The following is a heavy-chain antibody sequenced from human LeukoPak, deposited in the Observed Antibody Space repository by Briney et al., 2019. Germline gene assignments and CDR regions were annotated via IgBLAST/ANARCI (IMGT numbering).Heavy chain of an antibody. D-gene: IGHD4-11*01. CDR3: ARESDTVTGDY. V-gene: IGHV3-48*01. CDR2: ISSSSSTI. CDR1: GFTFGNHG. Sequence: PGGSLRLSCAASGFTFGNHGMSWVRQAPGKGLEWVSYISSSSSTIYYADSVKGRFTISRDNAKNSLYLQMNSLRAEDTAVYYCARESDTVTGDYWGQGTLVTVSS. J-gene: IGHJ4*02.